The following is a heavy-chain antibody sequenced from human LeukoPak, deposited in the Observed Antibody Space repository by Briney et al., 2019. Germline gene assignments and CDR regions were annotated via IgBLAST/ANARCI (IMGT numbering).Heavy chain of an antibody. CDR2: ISAYNGNT. CDR3: ARLKQWLALNYYYYYGMDV. Sequence: ASVKVSCTASGYTFTSYGISWVRQAPGQGLEWMGWISAYNGNTNYAQKLQGRVTMTTDTSTSTAYMELRSLRSDDTAVYYCARLKQWLALNYYYYYGMDVWGQGTTVTVSS. CDR1: GYTFTSYG. D-gene: IGHD6-19*01. J-gene: IGHJ6*02. V-gene: IGHV1-18*01.